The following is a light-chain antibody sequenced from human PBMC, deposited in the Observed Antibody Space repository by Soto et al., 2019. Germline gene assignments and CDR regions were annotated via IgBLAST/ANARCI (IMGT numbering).Light chain of an antibody. CDR2: ENN. Sequence: QSVLTQPPSVSAAPGQKVTISCSGSNSTIGNTYVSWYQQLPGTAPKLLIYENNKRPSGIPDRFSGSKSGTSATLGITGLQTGDEADYYCGAWDSGLSGYVFGTGDQGHRP. CDR1: NSTIGNTY. CDR3: GAWDSGLSGYV. V-gene: IGLV1-51*02. J-gene: IGLJ1*01.